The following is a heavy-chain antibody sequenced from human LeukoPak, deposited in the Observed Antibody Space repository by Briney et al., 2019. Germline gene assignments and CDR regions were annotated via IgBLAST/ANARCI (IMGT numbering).Heavy chain of an antibody. D-gene: IGHD6-13*01. CDR2: IIPIFGTA. J-gene: IGHJ3*02. V-gene: IGHV1-69*01. CDR1: GGTFSSYA. Sequence: SVKVSCKASGGTFSSYAISWVRQAPGQGLEWMGGIIPIFGTANYAQKFQGRVTITADESTSTAYVELSSLRSEDTAVYYCARLAAGPTDAFDIWGQGTMVTVSS. CDR3: ARLAAGPTDAFDI.